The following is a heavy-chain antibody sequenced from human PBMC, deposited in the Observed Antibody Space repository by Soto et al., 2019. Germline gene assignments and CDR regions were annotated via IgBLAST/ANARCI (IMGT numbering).Heavy chain of an antibody. D-gene: IGHD3-10*01. J-gene: IGHJ4*02. V-gene: IGHV3-7*04. CDR2: IKQDGSEK. CDR1: GFSFSTCW. CDR3: ARDLYSSGGY. Sequence: PGGSLRLSCVASGFSFSTCWMSWVRQAPGKGLEWVANIKQDGSEKNYVDSVKGRFTISRDNAKNSLYLQMNSLRAEDTAVYYCARDLYSSGGYWGQGTPVTVSS.